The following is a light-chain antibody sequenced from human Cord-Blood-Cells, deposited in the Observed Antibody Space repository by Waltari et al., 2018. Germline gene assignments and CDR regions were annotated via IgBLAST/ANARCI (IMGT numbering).Light chain of an antibody. CDR3: CSYAGSSTWV. V-gene: IGLV2-23*01. Sequence: QSALTQPASVSGSPGQSITISCTGTSSDVGSYNLVSWYQQHPGKAPKLMIYEGSKRPSGVSKRFSGSKSCNTASLTISGLQAEDEADYYCCSYAGSSTWVFGGGTKLTVL. J-gene: IGLJ3*02. CDR2: EGS. CDR1: SSDVGSYNL.